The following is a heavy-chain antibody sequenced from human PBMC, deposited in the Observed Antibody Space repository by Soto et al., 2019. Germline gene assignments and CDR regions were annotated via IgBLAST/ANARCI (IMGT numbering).Heavy chain of an antibody. J-gene: IGHJ4*02. CDR2: ISGGGDTT. CDR3: AKHGPQYSSSLTHY. D-gene: IGHD6-13*01. CDR1: GFTFNNYA. Sequence: EVQLLESGGGLVQPGESLRLSCAGSGFTFNNYAMTWVRQAPGKGPEWVSAISGGGDTTYYADSVKGRFTISRDNSKNTLYLQMNSLRAEDTAVYYCAKHGPQYSSSLTHYWCQGTLVTVSS. V-gene: IGHV3-23*01.